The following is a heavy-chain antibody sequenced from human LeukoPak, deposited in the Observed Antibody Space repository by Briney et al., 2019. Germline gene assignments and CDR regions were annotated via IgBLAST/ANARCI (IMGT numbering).Heavy chain of an antibody. J-gene: IGHJ5*02. CDR1: GYTFTDYY. CDR3: ARVSGWGGDP. D-gene: IGHD6-19*01. Sequence: GASVKVSCKASGYTFTDYYMQWVRQAPGQGLEWMGWINPNSGGTNYAQKFQGRVTMTRDTSSSTGYMELSRLRSDDTAVYYCARVSGWGGDPWGQGTLVIVSS. V-gene: IGHV1-2*02. CDR2: INPNSGGT.